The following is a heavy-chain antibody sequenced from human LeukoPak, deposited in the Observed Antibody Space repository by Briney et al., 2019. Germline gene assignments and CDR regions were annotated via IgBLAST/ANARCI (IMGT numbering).Heavy chain of an antibody. D-gene: IGHD6-13*01. V-gene: IGHV5-51*01. CDR2: IYPGDYDT. J-gene: IGHJ6*01. CDR3: ARQQEGQQMDYYYYYGMDV. Sequence: GESLKISCKGSGNSFTSYWIGWVRQMPGKGLELMGIIYPGDYDTRYSQFVQGQVTISADKAISTAYLQRSSLKASDTAMYYCARQQEGQQMDYYYYYGMDVWGQGTTVTVSA. CDR1: GNSFTSYW.